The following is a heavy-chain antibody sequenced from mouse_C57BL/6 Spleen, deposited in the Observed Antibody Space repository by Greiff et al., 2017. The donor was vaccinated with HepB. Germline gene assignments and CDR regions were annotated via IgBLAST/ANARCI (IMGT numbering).Heavy chain of an antibody. J-gene: IGHJ1*03. CDR3: ASPSYYYGSTLYWYFDV. Sequence: VQLQQSGPVLVKPGASVKMSCKASGYTFTDYYMNWVKQSHGKSLEWIGVINPYNGGTSYNQKFKGKATLTVDKSSSTAYMELNSLTSEDSAVYYCASPSYYYGSTLYWYFDVWGTGTTVTVSS. CDR1: GYTFTDYY. CDR2: INPYNGGT. V-gene: IGHV1-19*01. D-gene: IGHD1-1*01.